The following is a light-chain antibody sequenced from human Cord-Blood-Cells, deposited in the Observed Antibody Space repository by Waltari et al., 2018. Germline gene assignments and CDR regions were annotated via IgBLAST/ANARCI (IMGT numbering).Light chain of an antibody. Sequence: QSALTQPASVSGSPGQSITISCTGTSSDVGGYNSVSWYQQHPGKAPKLMIYDLSNRPSGVSNRFSGSKSGNTASLTISGLQAEDEADYYCSSYTSSSTWVFGGGTKLTVL. V-gene: IGLV2-14*03. J-gene: IGLJ3*02. CDR3: SSYTSSSTWV. CDR2: DLS. CDR1: SSDVGGYNS.